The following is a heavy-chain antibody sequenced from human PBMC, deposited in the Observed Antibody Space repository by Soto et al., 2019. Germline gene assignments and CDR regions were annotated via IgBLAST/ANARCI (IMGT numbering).Heavy chain of an antibody. CDR1: GFTFSSCA. CDR2: IIDSGGST. Sequence: HPGGSLRLSCAASGFTFSSCAMGWVRQAPGKGLEWVSDIIDSGGSTYYADSVKGRFTISRDNSKSTLYPQMNSLRAEDTALYYCAKDLGYYSRKPDAFDIWGQGTMVTVSS. CDR3: AKDLGYYSRKPDAFDI. D-gene: IGHD3-10*01. J-gene: IGHJ3*02. V-gene: IGHV3-23*01.